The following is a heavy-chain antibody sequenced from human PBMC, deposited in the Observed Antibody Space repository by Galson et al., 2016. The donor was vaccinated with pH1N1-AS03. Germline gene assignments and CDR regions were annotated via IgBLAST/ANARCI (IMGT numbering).Heavy chain of an antibody. J-gene: IGHJ4*02. CDR3: ARDVGGPDDY. Sequence: AGWSLRLSCAASRFTFSRYWMHWVRQAPGEGLVWVSHINEDGSTTRYADSVKGRFTISRDNSESTLYLQMNSLGDDDTAVYYCARDVGGPDDYWGQGTLVTVSS. V-gene: IGHV3-74*01. CDR1: RFTFSRYW. D-gene: IGHD4-23*01. CDR2: INEDGSTT.